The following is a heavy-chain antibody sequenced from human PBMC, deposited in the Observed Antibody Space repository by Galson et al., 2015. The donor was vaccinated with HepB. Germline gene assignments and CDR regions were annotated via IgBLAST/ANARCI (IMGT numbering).Heavy chain of an antibody. CDR3: AKGLLQYDFWARHDAFDI. V-gene: IGHV3-30*18. J-gene: IGHJ3*02. CDR2: ISYDGTNR. D-gene: IGHD3-3*01. Sequence: SLRLSCATSGFTFSTFGMHWVRQAPGKGLEWVATISYDGTNRYYADSVKGRFTISRDNSRNTLFLQMNSLRPEDTAVYYYAKGLLQYDFWARHDAFDIWGQGTMVTVSS. CDR1: GFTFSTFG.